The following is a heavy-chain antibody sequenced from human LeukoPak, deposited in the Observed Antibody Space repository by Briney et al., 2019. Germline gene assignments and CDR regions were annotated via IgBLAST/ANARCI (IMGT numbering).Heavy chain of an antibody. CDR2: IYYSGGT. D-gene: IGHD6-13*01. CDR3: ARATSYRSPASL. CDR1: GGSISSGSYY. J-gene: IGHJ4*02. Sequence: PSETLSLTCTVSGGSISSGSYYWGWIRQPPGKGLEWIGSIYYSGGTYYNPSLKSRVTISVDTSKNQFSLKLSSVTAADTAVYYCARATSYRSPASLWGQGTLVTVSS. V-gene: IGHV4-39*07.